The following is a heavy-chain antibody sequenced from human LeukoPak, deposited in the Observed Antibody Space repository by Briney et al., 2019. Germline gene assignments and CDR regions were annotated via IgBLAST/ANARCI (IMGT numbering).Heavy chain of an antibody. CDR1: GYTFTGYY. Sequence: GASVKVSCKASGYTFTGYYMHWVRQAPGQGLEWMGWINPNSGGTNYAQKFQGRVTMTRGTSISTAYMELSRLRSDDTAVYYCARILTTVTTEGYFDYWGQGTLVTVSS. V-gene: IGHV1-2*02. CDR2: INPNSGGT. D-gene: IGHD4-11*01. CDR3: ARILTTVTTEGYFDY. J-gene: IGHJ4*02.